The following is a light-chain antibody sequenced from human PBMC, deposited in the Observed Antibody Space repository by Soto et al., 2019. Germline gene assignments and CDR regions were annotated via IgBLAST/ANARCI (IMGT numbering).Light chain of an antibody. J-gene: IGKJ5*01. Sequence: IQMTQSPSYVSASVGYRATITCRASHGIKNLLAWYQQKPGKAPNLLIYTGSSLQSGVPSRFSGSGSGTDFTLTINSLQPEDFATYYCQQAASFPITFGQGTRLEIK. CDR1: HGIKNL. CDR2: TGS. CDR3: QQAASFPIT. V-gene: IGKV1-12*01.